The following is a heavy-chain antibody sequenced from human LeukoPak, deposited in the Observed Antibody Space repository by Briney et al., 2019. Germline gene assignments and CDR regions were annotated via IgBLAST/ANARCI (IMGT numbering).Heavy chain of an antibody. J-gene: IGHJ4*02. CDR1: GFTFSNYA. V-gene: IGHV3-23*01. D-gene: IGHD3-10*01. Sequence: PGGSLRLSCAGSGFTFSNYAMTWVRQAPGKGLEWVSGISGSGGSTYYADSVKGRFTISRDNSKNTLYLQMNSLRAEDTAVYYCAKDRGLWFGELFREEGYFDYWGQGTLVTVSS. CDR3: AKDRGLWFGELFREEGYFDY. CDR2: ISGSGGST.